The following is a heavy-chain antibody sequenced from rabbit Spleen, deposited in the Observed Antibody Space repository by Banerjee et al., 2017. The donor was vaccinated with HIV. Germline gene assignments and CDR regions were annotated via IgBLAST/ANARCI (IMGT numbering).Heavy chain of an antibody. CDR1: GFSFSSSYY. CDR3: ARRATSSSAGMDYQL. D-gene: IGHD1-1*01. Sequence: QEQLVESGGGLVQPEGSLTLTCTASGFSFSSSYYMCWVRQAPGKGLEWIGCIYTGSGSTWYANWAKGRFTISKTSSTTVTLQMTSLTDTATYFCARRATSSSAGMDYQLWGPGTLVTVS. J-gene: IGHJ2*01. V-gene: IGHV1S45*01. CDR2: IYTGSGST.